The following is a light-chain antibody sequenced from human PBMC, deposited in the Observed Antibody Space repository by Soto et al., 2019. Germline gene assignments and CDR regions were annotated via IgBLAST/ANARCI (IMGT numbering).Light chain of an antibody. CDR1: QSVAGKY. V-gene: IGKV3-20*01. J-gene: IGKJ5*01. CDR3: QQYYGLPPLT. Sequence: EIVLTQSPGTLSLSPGERATLSCRASQSVAGKYLAWYQQKPGQAPRLLIYGASSRATGIPDRFSGSGSGTDFSFIITSLQREDLATYYCQQYYGLPPLTFGQGTRLEIK. CDR2: GAS.